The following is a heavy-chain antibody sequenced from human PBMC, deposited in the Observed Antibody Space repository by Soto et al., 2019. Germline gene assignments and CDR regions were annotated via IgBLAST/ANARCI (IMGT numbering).Heavy chain of an antibody. J-gene: IGHJ3*02. D-gene: IGHD2-15*01. Sequence: GGSLTLSCTASGFTFSSYAMSWVRQAPGKGLEWVSAISDSGGSTYYADSVNGGSTTSRDNNNNSLYLQMNGMTADDTAVYYCANKVVVATSHAFDIWGQGTMVTVSS. CDR3: ANKVVVATSHAFDI. CDR1: GFTFSSYA. V-gene: IGHV3-23*01. CDR2: ISDSGGST.